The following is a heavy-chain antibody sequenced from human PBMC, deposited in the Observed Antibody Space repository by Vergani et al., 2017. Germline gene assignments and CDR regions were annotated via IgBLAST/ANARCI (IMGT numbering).Heavy chain of an antibody. CDR3: AREGELPRYSYGTGAFDY. Sequence: QVQPVESGGGVVQPGRSLRLSCAASGFTFSSYGMHWVRQAPGKGLEWVAVIWYDGSNKYYADSVMGRFTISRDNSKNTLYLQMNSLRAEDTAVYYCAREGELPRYSYGTGAFDYWGQGTLVTVSS. CDR1: GFTFSSYG. D-gene: IGHD5-18*01. CDR2: IWYDGSNK. V-gene: IGHV3-33*01. J-gene: IGHJ4*02.